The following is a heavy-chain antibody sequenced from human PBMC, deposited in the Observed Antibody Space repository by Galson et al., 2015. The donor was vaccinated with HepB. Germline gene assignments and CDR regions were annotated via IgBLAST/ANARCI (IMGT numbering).Heavy chain of an antibody. CDR1: GGSISSSSYY. J-gene: IGHJ3*02. D-gene: IGHD5-18*01. CDR3: ARQWATAMITGAFDI. V-gene: IGHV4-39*01. CDR2: IYYSGST. Sequence: SATLSLTCTVSGGSISSSSYYWGWIRQPPGKGLEWIGSIYYSGSTYYHNPSLKSRVTMSLDTSKSQFSLKLSSVTAADTAVYYCARQWATAMITGAFDIWGQGTMVTGSS.